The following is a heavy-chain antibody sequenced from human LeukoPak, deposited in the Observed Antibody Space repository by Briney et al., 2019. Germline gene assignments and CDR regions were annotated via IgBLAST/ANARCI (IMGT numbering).Heavy chain of an antibody. CDR1: GFTFSSYW. D-gene: IGHD6-6*01. J-gene: IGHJ4*02. CDR2: IKQDGSEK. Sequence: GGSLRLSCAASGFTFSSYWMSWVRQAPGKGLEWVAYIKQDGSEKYYVDSVKGRFTISRDNAKNSLYLQMNSLRAEDTAVYYCARGLIAAPIGYWGQGTLVTVSS. V-gene: IGHV3-7*01. CDR3: ARGLIAAPIGY.